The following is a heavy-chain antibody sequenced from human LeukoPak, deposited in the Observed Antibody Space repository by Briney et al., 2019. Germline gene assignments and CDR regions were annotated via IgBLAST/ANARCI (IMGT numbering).Heavy chain of an antibody. CDR1: GYTFIGYY. Sequence: ASVKVSCKASGYTFIGYYMHWVRQAPGQGLEWMGWINPNSGGTNYAQKFQGRVTMTRDTSISTAYMELSRLRSDDTAVYYCARDLRRDDAFDIWGQGTMVTVSS. J-gene: IGHJ3*02. CDR2: INPNSGGT. V-gene: IGHV1-2*02. CDR3: ARDLRRDDAFDI.